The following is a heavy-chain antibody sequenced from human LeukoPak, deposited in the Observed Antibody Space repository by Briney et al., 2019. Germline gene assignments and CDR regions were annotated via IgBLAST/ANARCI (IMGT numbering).Heavy chain of an antibody. Sequence: SETLSLTCAVSGGSINSSYWWNWVRQPPGKGLEWIGEIYHTGVTNYNSSLKNRVIISVDKSKNQFSLKLRSVNAADTAVYFCARGKSLTRIHPYGHFDLWGRGTLVTVSS. CDR3: ARGKSLTRIHPYGHFDL. CDR1: GGSINSSYW. CDR2: IYHTGVT. D-gene: IGHD5-18*01. J-gene: IGHJ2*01. V-gene: IGHV4-4*02.